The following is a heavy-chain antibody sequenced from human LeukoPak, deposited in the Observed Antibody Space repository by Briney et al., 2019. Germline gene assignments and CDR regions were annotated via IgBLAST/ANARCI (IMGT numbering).Heavy chain of an antibody. Sequence: PGGSLRLSCAASGFTFSSYSMNWVRQAPGKGLEWVAVIWYDGSNKYYADSVKGRFTISRDNSKNTLYLQMNSLRAEDTAVYYCAKAVLRQQLVLDYWGQGTLVTVSS. CDR3: AKAVLRQQLVLDY. CDR1: GFTFSSYS. CDR2: IWYDGSNK. D-gene: IGHD6-13*01. J-gene: IGHJ4*02. V-gene: IGHV3-33*06.